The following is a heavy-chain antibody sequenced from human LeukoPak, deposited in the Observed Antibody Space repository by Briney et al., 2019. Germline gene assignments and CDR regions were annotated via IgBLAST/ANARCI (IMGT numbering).Heavy chain of an antibody. CDR1: GFIFSSYA. Sequence: GGSLRLSCSASGFIFSSYAMHWVRQAPGKGLEYVSAISPNGGTTYYADSVKGRFGISRDNSKNVLYLQMSSLRPEDTAVYYCVPKGNEGYWGQGTLVTVSS. V-gene: IGHV3-64D*06. D-gene: IGHD1-1*01. J-gene: IGHJ4*02. CDR3: VPKGNEGY. CDR2: ISPNGGTT.